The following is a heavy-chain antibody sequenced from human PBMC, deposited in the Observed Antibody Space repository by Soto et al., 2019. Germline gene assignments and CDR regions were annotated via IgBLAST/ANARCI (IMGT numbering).Heavy chain of an antibody. CDR1: GGSISSGDYY. D-gene: IGHD3-3*01. J-gene: IGHJ4*02. CDR3: ARKTYYDFLSGYLFDY. CDR2: IYYSGST. V-gene: IGHV4-30-4*01. Sequence: SSETLSLTCTVSGGSISSGDYYWSWIRQPPGKGLEWIGYIYYSGSTYYNPSLKSRVTISVDTSKNQFSLKLSSVTAADTAVYYCARKTYYDFLSGYLFDYWGQGTPFTV.